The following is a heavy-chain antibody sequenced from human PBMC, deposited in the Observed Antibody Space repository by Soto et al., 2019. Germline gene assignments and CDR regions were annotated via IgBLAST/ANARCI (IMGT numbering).Heavy chain of an antibody. J-gene: IGHJ6*03. V-gene: IGHV3-21*01. CDR3: ARGADIVVVPAASLWDYYYYYMDV. CDR1: GFTFSSYS. Sequence: GGSLRLSCAASGFTFSSYSMNWVRQAPGKGLEWVSSISSSSSYIYYADSVKGRFTISRDNAKNSLYLQMNSLRAEDTAVYYCARGADIVVVPAASLWDYYYYYMDVWGKGTTVTVSS. CDR2: ISSSSSYI. D-gene: IGHD2-2*01.